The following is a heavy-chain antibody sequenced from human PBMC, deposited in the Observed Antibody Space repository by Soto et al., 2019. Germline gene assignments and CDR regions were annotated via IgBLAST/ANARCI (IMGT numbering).Heavy chain of an antibody. J-gene: IGHJ3*02. CDR3: ARAQRGVRAFDI. CDR1: GFTFSSYD. V-gene: IGHV3-13*05. D-gene: IGHD3-10*01. CDR2: IGTAGDP. Sequence: GSLRLSCAASGFTFSSYDMHWVRQATGKGLEWVSAIGTAGDPYYPGSVKGRFTISRENAKNSLYLQMNSLRAGDTAVYYCARAQRGVRAFDIWGQGTMVTVSS.